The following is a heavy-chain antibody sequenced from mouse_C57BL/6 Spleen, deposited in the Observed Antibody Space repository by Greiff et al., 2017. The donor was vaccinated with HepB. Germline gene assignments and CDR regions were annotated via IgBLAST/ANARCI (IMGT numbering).Heavy chain of an antibody. CDR2: IYPGDGDT. Sequence: QVQLQQSGPELVKPGASVKISCKASGYAFSSSWMNWVKQRPGKCLEWIGRIYPGDGDTNYNGKFKGKATLTADKSSSTAYMQLSSLTSEDSAVYFCARDYYGSSDYWGQGTTLTVSS. D-gene: IGHD1-1*01. J-gene: IGHJ2*01. CDR1: GYAFSSSW. CDR3: ARDYYGSSDY. V-gene: IGHV1-82*01.